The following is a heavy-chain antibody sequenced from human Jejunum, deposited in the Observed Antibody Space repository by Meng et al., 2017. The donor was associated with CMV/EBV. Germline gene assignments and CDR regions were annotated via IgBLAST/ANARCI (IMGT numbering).Heavy chain of an antibody. Sequence: QLQLQQSGPGLVKPSQTPSPTCAISGDSVSSNSAAWNWIRQSPSRGLEWLGRTYYRSKYYNDYALSVKSRITINPDTSKNQFSLQLNSVTPEDTAIYYCARDWGDVRGGFDFWGQGTLVTVSS. J-gene: IGHJ4*02. CDR1: GDSVSSNSAA. D-gene: IGHD3-10*02. CDR3: ARDWGDVRGGFDF. CDR2: TYYRSKYYN. V-gene: IGHV6-1*01.